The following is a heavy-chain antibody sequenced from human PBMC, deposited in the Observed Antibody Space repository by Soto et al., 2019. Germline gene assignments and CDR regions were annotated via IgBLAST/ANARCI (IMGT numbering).Heavy chain of an antibody. Sequence: SETLSLTCTVSGGSISSGGYYWSWIRQHPGKGLEWIGYIYYSGSTYYNPSLKSRVTISVDTSKNQFSLKLSSVTAADTAVYYCARGLIVVVPAATPVYYYYGMDVWGQGTTVTVSS. J-gene: IGHJ6*02. CDR1: GGSISSGGYY. D-gene: IGHD2-2*01. CDR3: ARGLIVVVPAATPVYYYYGMDV. CDR2: IYYSGST. V-gene: IGHV4-31*03.